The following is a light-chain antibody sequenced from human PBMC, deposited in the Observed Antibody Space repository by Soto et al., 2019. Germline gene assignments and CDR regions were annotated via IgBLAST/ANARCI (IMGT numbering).Light chain of an antibody. Sequence: QSALTQPASVSGSPGQSITISCTGTSSDVGGYDYVSWYQLHPGKAPKLMVFEVNNRPSGVSYRFSGAKSGNTASLTISGLQAEDEADYFCSSYSISTAYLVGTGTQLTVL. CDR1: SSDVGGYDY. CDR3: SSYSISTAYL. V-gene: IGLV2-14*01. J-gene: IGLJ1*01. CDR2: EVN.